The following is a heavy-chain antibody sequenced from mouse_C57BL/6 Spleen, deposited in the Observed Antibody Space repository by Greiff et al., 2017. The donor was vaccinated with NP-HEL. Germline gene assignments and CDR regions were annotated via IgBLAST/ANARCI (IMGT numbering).Heavy chain of an antibody. CDR3: AREGDYSPFYFDY. D-gene: IGHD2-12*01. J-gene: IGHJ2*01. Sequence: EVNVVESEGGLVQPGSSMKLSCTASGFTFSDYYMAWVRQVPEKGLEWVANINYDGSSTYYLDSLKSRFIISRDNAKNILYLQMSSLKSEDTATYYCAREGDYSPFYFDYWGQGTTLTVSS. V-gene: IGHV5-16*01. CDR1: GFTFSDYY. CDR2: INYDGSST.